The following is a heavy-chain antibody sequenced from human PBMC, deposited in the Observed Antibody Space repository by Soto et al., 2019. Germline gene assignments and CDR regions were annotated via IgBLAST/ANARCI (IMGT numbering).Heavy chain of an antibody. CDR2: IDPSDSYT. V-gene: IGHV5-10-1*01. J-gene: IGHJ6*02. Sequence: GESLKISCKGSGYSFTSYWISWVRQMPGKGLEWMGRIDPSDSYTNYSPSFQGHVTISADKSISTAYLQWSSLKASDTAMYHCARARITGTTSDYYYYGMDVWGQGTTVTVSS. CDR3: ARARITGTTSDYYYYGMDV. D-gene: IGHD1-20*01. CDR1: GYSFTSYW.